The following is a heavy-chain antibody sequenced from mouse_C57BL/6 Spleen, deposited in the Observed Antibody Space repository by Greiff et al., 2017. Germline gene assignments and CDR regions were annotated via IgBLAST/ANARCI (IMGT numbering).Heavy chain of an antibody. V-gene: IGHV1-76*01. CDR3: ARRFYYGSSYNYAMDY. CDR1: GYTFTDYY. D-gene: IGHD1-1*01. CDR2: IYPGSGNT. J-gene: IGHJ4*01. Sequence: QVQLKESGAELVRPGASVKLSCKASGYTFTDYYINWVKQRPGQGLEWIARIYPGSGNTYYNEKFKGKATLTAEKSSSTAYMQLSSLTSEDSAVYFCARRFYYGSSYNYAMDYWGQGTSVTVSS.